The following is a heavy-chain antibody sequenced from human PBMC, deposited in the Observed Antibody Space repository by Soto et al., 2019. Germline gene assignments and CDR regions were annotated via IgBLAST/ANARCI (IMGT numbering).Heavy chain of an antibody. V-gene: IGHV3-33*08. CDR3: VRDPYLPTAGRLASLHY. CDR2: IWYDGVNK. J-gene: IGHJ4*02. CDR1: GFSFRSYA. Sequence: PGGSLRLSCAASGFSFRSYAMHWVRQAPGKGLEWVVVIWYDGVNKYYADSVKGRFTISRDNSNNTLYVRMNSLKAEDTAVYYCVRDPYLPTAGRLASLHYWGPGTLVTVPS. D-gene: IGHD1-1*01.